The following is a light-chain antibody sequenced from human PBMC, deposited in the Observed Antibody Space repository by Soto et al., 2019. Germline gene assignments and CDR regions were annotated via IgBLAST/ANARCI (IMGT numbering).Light chain of an antibody. Sequence: QSALTQPPSASGSPGQSVTISCTGTSSDVGGYNYVSWYQHHPGTAPKLIIYEVYKRPSGVPDRFSGSKSSNTAALTVSGIQAEDEDDYYYSSYVGTNSYVFGAGPKLTVL. CDR1: SSDVGGYNY. J-gene: IGLJ1*01. CDR3: SSYVGTNSYV. V-gene: IGLV2-8*01. CDR2: EVY.